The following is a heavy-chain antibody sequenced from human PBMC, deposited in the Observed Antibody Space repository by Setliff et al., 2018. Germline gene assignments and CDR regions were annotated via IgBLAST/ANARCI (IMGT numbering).Heavy chain of an antibody. CDR2: ISPTGSRI. V-gene: IGHV3-48*03. D-gene: IGHD6-19*01. J-gene: IGHJ4*02. CDR3: ARLRSGWYSPFDY. Sequence: LSCEASGFSLSSHEMNWVRQAPGKGLEWVSYISPTGSRIYYPDSVKGRFTISRDSAKNSLYLEMNNLRAEDTAVYYCARLRSGWYSPFDYWGQGTLVTVSS. CDR1: GFSLSSHE.